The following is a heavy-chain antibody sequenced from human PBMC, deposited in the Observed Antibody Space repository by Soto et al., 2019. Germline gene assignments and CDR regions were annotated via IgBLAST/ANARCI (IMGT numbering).Heavy chain of an antibody. J-gene: IGHJ4*02. CDR2: INQAGTDK. CDR1: GFTFNNYW. Sequence: PGGSLRLSCAASGFTFNNYWMAWVRQAPGKGLECVANINQAGTDKYYVDSVKGRFTISRDNTKNSVYLQMNSLRGDDTAVYYCWRGSGSFDSWGQGTLVTVSS. V-gene: IGHV3-7*01. CDR3: WRGSGSFDS.